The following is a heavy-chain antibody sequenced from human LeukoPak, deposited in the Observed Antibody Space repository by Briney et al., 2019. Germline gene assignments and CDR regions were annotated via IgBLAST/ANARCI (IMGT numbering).Heavy chain of an antibody. V-gene: IGHV4-59*08. CDR1: GGSISSYY. J-gene: IGHJ4*02. D-gene: IGHD5-18*01. CDR2: IYYSGST. Sequence: SETLSLTCTVSGGSISSYYWSWTRQPPGKGLEWIGYIYYSGSTNYNPSLKSRVTISVDTSKNQFSLKLSSVTAADTAVYYCARRTAMGIFDYWGQGTLVTVSS. CDR3: ARRTAMGIFDY.